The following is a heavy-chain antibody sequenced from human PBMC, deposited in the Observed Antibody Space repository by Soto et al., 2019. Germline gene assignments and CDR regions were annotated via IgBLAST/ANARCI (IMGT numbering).Heavy chain of an antibody. CDR1: GFTFSSYG. Sequence: QVQLVESGGGVVQPGRSLRLSCAASGFTFSSYGMHWVRQAPGKVLEWVAVIWYDGSNKYYADSVKGRFTISRDNSKNKRYLQKNSLKAEDTAVFYCANLGGGAYCGGDCYSSFDYWGQGTLVTVSS. D-gene: IGHD2-21*01. CDR2: IWYDGSNK. CDR3: ANLGGGAYCGGDCYSSFDY. J-gene: IGHJ4*02. V-gene: IGHV3-33*06.